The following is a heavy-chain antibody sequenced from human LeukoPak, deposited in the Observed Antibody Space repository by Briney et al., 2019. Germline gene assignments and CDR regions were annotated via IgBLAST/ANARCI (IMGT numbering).Heavy chain of an antibody. CDR1: GLTFSDYY. Sequence: GGSLRLSCAASGLTFSDYYMTWIRQAPGKGLEWVSYISGVASDIHYADSVKGRFTISRDNAKNSVYLQMNSLRAEDTAVYYCARGGAHGMDVWGQGTTVTVSS. CDR3: ARGGAHGMDV. CDR2: ISGVASDI. J-gene: IGHJ6*02. V-gene: IGHV3-11*01. D-gene: IGHD1-26*01.